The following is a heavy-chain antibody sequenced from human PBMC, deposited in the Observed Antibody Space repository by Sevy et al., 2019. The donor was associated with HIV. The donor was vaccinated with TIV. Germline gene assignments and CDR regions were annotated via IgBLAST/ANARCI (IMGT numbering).Heavy chain of an antibody. J-gene: IGHJ6*02. CDR1: GASISSYY. CDR3: ARSLADYYYGMDV. V-gene: IGHV4-59*01. Sequence: SETLSLTCTVSGASISSYYWSWIRQPPGKGLEWVGYIYYNGRTNYNPSLKSLVTISVDTSKNQFSLKLISVTAADTYAYYCARSLADYYYGMDVWGQGTTVTVSS. CDR2: IYYNGRT.